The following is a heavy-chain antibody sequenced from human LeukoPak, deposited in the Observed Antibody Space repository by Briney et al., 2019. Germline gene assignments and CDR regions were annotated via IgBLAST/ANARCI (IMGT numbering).Heavy chain of an antibody. CDR3: ARVQLGGTPDTTGDY. CDR1: GYTFTSYG. D-gene: IGHD5-18*01. CDR2: ISAYNGNT. J-gene: IGHJ4*02. V-gene: IGHV1-18*01. Sequence: GASVKVSCKASGYTFTSYGISWVRQAPGQGLERMGWISAYNGNTNYAQKLQGRVTMTTDTSTSTAYMELRSLRSDDTAVYYCARVQLGGTPDTTGDYWGQGTLVTVSS.